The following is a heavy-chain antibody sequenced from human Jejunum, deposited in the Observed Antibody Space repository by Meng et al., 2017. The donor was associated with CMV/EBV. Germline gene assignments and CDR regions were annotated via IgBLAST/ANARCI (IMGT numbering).Heavy chain of an antibody. V-gene: IGHV4-4*02. CDR1: CGSIRRTYY. Sequence: LPCAVSCGSIRRTYYWHWVRQPPGTGLEWIGDVYHTGRTNQNPSLKSRVTISVDKSRNQFSLKLTSVTAADTAVYYCARRASGRYGNWGQGTLVTVSS. J-gene: IGHJ4*02. CDR2: VYHTGRT. D-gene: IGHD2/OR15-2a*01. CDR3: ARRASGRYGN.